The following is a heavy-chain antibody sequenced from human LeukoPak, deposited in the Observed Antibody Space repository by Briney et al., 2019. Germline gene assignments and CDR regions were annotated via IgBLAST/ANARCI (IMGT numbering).Heavy chain of an antibody. V-gene: IGHV3-48*01. Sequence: GGSLRLSCAASGFTFSSYSMNWVRQAPGKGLEWVSYISSSSSTIYYADSVKGRFTISRDNAKNSLYLQMNSLRAEDTAVYYCARGPPYCSSTSCNSLTFDYWGQGTLVTVSS. CDR2: ISSSSSTI. J-gene: IGHJ4*02. D-gene: IGHD2-2*01. CDR3: ARGPPYCSSTSCNSLTFDY. CDR1: GFTFSSYS.